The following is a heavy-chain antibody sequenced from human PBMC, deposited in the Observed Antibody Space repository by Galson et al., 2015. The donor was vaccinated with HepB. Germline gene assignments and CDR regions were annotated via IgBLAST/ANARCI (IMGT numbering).Heavy chain of an antibody. D-gene: IGHD6-13*01. Sequence: SVKVSCKASGYTFTGYYIHWVRQAPGQGLEWMGWINPKSGGTKYAQKFQGRVTMTRDTSISTGHMELSRLTSDDTAVYFCAREGSGQQLIAYYYGMDVWGQGNPGHRLL. CDR2: INPKSGGT. V-gene: IGHV1-2*02. J-gene: IGHJ6*02. CDR3: AREGSGQQLIAYYYGMDV. CDR1: GYTFTGYY.